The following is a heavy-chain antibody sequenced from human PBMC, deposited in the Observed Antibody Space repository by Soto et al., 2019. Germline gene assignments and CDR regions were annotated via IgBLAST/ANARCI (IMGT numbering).Heavy chain of an antibody. CDR2: IRRSGSTI. Sequence: QVQLVESGGGLVKPGGSLRLSCAASGFTLSDYYMSWIRQAPGKGLEWVSYIRRSGSTIYYADSVKGRFTISRDNAKNSLYLQMNSLRAEDTAVYYCARDPEDIVVVPAATRPVDYWGQGTLVTVSS. CDR1: GFTLSDYY. CDR3: ARDPEDIVVVPAATRPVDY. J-gene: IGHJ4*02. V-gene: IGHV3-11*01. D-gene: IGHD2-2*01.